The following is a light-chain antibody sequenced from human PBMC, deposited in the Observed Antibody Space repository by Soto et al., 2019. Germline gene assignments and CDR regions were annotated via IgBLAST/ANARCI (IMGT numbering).Light chain of an antibody. V-gene: IGKV3-15*01. Sequence: EVLMTQSPATLSVSPGERATLSCRASQSVNANLAWYQQKPGQAPRLLIHGASNRATGIPARFSGSGFGTEFILTISSLQSEDFAVYYCQQYNTWLWTFGQGTKVEI. CDR1: QSVNAN. CDR2: GAS. CDR3: QQYNTWLWT. J-gene: IGKJ1*01.